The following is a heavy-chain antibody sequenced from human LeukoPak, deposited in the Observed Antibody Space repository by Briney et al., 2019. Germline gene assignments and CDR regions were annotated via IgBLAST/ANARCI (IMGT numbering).Heavy chain of an antibody. CDR2: IYYSGST. CDR3: ARHPKSASLRKRGTPNQLIYMIAVTTFDY. CDR1: GGSINSSSYY. D-gene: IGHD4-17*01. V-gene: IGHV4-39*01. J-gene: IGHJ4*02. Sequence: SETLSLTCSVSGGSINSSSYYWGWIRQPPGKGLEWIGSIYYSGSTYNNPSLKNRVTISVDTSKNQFSLRLSSVTAADTAVYYCARHPKSASLRKRGTPNQLIYMIAVTTFDYWGQGTLVSVSS.